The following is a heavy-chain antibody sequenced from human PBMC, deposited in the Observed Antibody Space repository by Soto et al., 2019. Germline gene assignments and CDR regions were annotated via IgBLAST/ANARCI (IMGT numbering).Heavy chain of an antibody. CDR2: ISYDGSNK. D-gene: IGHD3-3*01. CDR3: AKARDFWSGYYPVDY. J-gene: IGHJ4*02. V-gene: IGHV3-30*18. Sequence: QVQLVESGGGVVQPGRSLRLSCAASGFTFSSYGMHWVRQAPGKGLEWVAVISYDGSNKYYADSVKGRFTISRDNSKNTLYLQMNRLRAEDTAVYYCAKARDFWSGYYPVDYWGQGTLVTFSS. CDR1: GFTFSSYG.